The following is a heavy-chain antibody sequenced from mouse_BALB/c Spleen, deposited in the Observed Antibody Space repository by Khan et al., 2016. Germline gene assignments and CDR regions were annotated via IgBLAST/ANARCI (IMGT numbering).Heavy chain of an antibody. V-gene: IGHV1-77*01. CDR2: IYPGSGST. CDR1: GYTFTDYV. J-gene: IGHJ4*01. Sequence: QVQLQQSGPELVKPGASVKMSCKASGYTFTDYVISWVKQRTGQGLEWIGEIYPGSGSTYYNEKFKGKTTLTADKSSNTSYMQLSSLTSEDSAVYFCARKDYYDYHYYAMDYWGQETSSTVST. CDR3: ARKDYYDYHYYAMDY. D-gene: IGHD2-4*01.